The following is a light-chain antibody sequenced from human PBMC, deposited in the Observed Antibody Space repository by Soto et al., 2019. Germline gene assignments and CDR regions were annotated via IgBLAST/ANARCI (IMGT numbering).Light chain of an antibody. Sequence: EIVLTQSPGTLSLSPGERATVSCRASQTISRNYLVWYQKKPGQAPRLLIYGASTRATGIPDRFTGSGSGTDFTLTITRLEPEDFAVYYCQQYNSWLWTFGQGTKVDIK. CDR3: QQYNSWLWT. J-gene: IGKJ1*01. V-gene: IGKV3-20*01. CDR2: GAS. CDR1: QTISRNY.